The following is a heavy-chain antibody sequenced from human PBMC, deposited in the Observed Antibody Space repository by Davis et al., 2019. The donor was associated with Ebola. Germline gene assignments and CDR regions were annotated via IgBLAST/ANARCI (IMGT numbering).Heavy chain of an antibody. CDR1: GFTFSSYW. J-gene: IGHJ6*02. V-gene: IGHV3-7*03. CDR2: IKQDGSEN. Sequence: GGSLRLSCAASGFTFSSYWMSWVRQAPGKGLEWVANIKQDGSENYYVDSVKGRFTISRDNAKNSLYLQMNSLRAEDTAVYYCARAPYYYDSSGSRWYYYYGMDVWGQGTTVTVSS. D-gene: IGHD3-22*01. CDR3: ARAPYYYDSSGSRWYYYYGMDV.